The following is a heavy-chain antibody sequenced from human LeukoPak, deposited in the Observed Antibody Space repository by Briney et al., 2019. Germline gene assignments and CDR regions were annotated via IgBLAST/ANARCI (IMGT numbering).Heavy chain of an antibody. D-gene: IGHD2-2*01. CDR2: IYYSGST. Sequence: SETLSLTCTVSGDTISTGGYYWAWIRQHRERGLEWIGYIYYSGSTHYNPSLQSRVTISVDTSKNQFSLNLNSVTAADTAVYYCARVIVVVPIGVYHYYAMDVWGQGTTVTVSS. CDR1: GDTISTGGYY. CDR3: ARVIVVVPIGVYHYYAMDV. V-gene: IGHV4-31*03. J-gene: IGHJ6*02.